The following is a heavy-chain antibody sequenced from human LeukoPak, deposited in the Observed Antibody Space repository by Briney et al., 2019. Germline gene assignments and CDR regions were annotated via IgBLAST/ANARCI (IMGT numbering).Heavy chain of an antibody. V-gene: IGHV4-39*01. CDR1: GGSISSSSYY. CDR2: IYYSRST. J-gene: IGHJ5*02. Sequence: SETLSLTCTVSGGSISSSSYYWGWIRQPPGKGLEWIGSIYYSRSTYYNPSLKSRVTISVDTSKNQFSLKLSSVTAADTAVYYCARREGIGGEWFDPWGQGTLVTVSS. CDR3: ARREGIGGEWFDP. D-gene: IGHD3-16*01.